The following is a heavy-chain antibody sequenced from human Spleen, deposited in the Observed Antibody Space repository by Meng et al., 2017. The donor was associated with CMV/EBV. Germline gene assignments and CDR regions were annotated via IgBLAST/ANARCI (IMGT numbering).Heavy chain of an antibody. V-gene: IGHV4-59*01. D-gene: IGHD2-8*01. CDR3: SKGYCINGVCYYDGFDI. J-gene: IGHJ3*02. CDR2: TYYSGTT. Sequence: LEPVSLTCSVTGDPISNYYLTWIRQKPGKGLERIAYTYYSGTTRSNPSLKSRVAMSVDTSKTQFSLKLTSVTAADTAVYYCSKGYCINGVCYYDGFDIWGQGTMVTVSS. CDR1: GDPISNYY.